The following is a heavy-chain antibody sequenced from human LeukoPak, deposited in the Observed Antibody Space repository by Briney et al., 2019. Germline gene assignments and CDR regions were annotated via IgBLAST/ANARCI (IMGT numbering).Heavy chain of an antibody. J-gene: IGHJ4*02. D-gene: IGHD3-10*01. V-gene: IGHV4-34*01. CDR3: ARWYYYGSGSSDY. CDR2: INHSGST. CDR1: GGSFSGYY. Sequence: KPSETLSLTCAVYGGSFSGYYWSWIRQPPGKGLEWIGEINHSGSTNYNPSLKSRVTISVDTSKNQFSLKLSSVTAADTAVYYCARWYYYGSGSSDYWGQGTLVAVSS.